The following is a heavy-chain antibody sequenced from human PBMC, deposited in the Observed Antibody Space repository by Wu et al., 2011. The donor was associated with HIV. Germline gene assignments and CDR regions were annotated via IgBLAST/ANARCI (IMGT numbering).Heavy chain of an antibody. Sequence: KPGAVSEGLLQGFWIHLHRLLYVLGASGPGQGLEWMEDHRYLWDSKLRTEVPGRVTITADKSTTTTYMELNNLRSEDTAVYYCARGGNSNYFDPWGQGTLVIVSS. CDR1: IHLHRLL. V-gene: IGHV1-69*06. D-gene: IGHD4-23*01. J-gene: IGHJ5*02. CDR3: ARGGNSNYFDP. CDR2: HRYLWDS.